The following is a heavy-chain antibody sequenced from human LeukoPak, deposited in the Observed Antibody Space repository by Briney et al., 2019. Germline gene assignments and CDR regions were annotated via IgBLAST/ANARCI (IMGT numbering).Heavy chain of an antibody. CDR2: IIHTGNT. V-gene: IGHV4-34*12. D-gene: IGHD3-22*01. CDR1: GGSFSGYS. J-gene: IGHJ4*02. Sequence: SETLSLTCAVYGGSFSGYSWSWIRQTPGKGLEWIGEIIHTGNTNYNPSLKSRVTISVETSKNQFSLKLSSVTAADTAVYYCARVTGYMIEDYFDYWGQGTLVTVSS. CDR3: ARVTGYMIEDYFDY.